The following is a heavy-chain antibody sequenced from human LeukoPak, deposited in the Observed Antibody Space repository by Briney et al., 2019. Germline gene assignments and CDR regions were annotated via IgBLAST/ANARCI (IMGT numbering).Heavy chain of an antibody. CDR2: ISGSGGST. J-gene: IGHJ4*02. V-gene: IGHV3-23*01. Sequence: GGSLRLSCAASGFTFNNYAMSWVRQAPGKGLEWVSAISGSGGSTYYADSVKGRFTISRDNSKNTVYLQMNSLRAEDTAVYYCAKGWASGNYFDHWGQGTLVTVSS. CDR1: GFTFNNYA. CDR3: AKGWASGNYFDH. D-gene: IGHD1-14*01.